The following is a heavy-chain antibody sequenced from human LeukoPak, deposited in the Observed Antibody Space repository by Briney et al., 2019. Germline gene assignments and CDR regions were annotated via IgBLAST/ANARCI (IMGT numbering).Heavy chain of an antibody. D-gene: IGHD1-1*01. J-gene: IGHJ4*02. CDR2: MNPNSGNT. CDR1: GYTFTGYY. V-gene: IGHV1-8*03. CDR3: ARRSITTRTFDY. Sequence: ASVKVSCKASGYTFTGYYMHWARQATGQGLEWMGWMNPNSGNTGYAQKFQGRVTITRNTSMSTVYMELSSLRSEDTAVYYCARRSITTRTFDYWGQGTLVTVSS.